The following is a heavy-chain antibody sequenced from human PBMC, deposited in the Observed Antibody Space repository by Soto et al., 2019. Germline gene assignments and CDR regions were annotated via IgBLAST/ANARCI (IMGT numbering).Heavy chain of an antibody. J-gene: IGHJ4*02. CDR1: GFTFTNYR. CDR2: INGDGTRI. Sequence: GGSLRPSCAASGFTFTNYRIHWVRQAPGKGLVWVARINGDGTRINYADSVKGRFTISRDNAKNTVFLQMNSLRDEDSAVYFCARAGDWNYVQDFWGQGTLVTVSS. V-gene: IGHV3-74*01. D-gene: IGHD1-7*01. CDR3: ARAGDWNYVQDF.